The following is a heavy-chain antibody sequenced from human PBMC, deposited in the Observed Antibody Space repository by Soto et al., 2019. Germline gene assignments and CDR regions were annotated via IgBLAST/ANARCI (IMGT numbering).Heavy chain of an antibody. CDR1: GFTFSSSA. Sequence: GGSLRLSCAASGFTFSSSAMGWVRQGPGKGLEWVSLINYNSRDTYYVDSVKGRFAISRDNSKNTLYLQLTSLRVEDTARYYCATQDFRGTTGTTWGQGTLVTVSS. D-gene: IGHD1-1*01. V-gene: IGHV3-23*01. J-gene: IGHJ4*02. CDR3: ATQDFRGTTGTT. CDR2: INYNSRDT.